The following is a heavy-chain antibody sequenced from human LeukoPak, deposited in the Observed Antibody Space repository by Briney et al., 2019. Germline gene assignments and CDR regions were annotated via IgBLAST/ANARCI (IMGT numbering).Heavy chain of an antibody. CDR1: GGSISNTNYY. CDR2: IYYSGST. D-gene: IGHD2-8*02. Sequence: PSETLSLTCTVSGGSISNTNYYWGWIRQPPGKGLEWIGSIYYSGSTYYNPSLKSRVTISVDTSKNQFYLKLSSVTAADTAVYYCAREVRWWLPPIDAFDIWGQGTMVTVSS. J-gene: IGHJ3*02. CDR3: AREVRWWLPPIDAFDI. V-gene: IGHV4-39*07.